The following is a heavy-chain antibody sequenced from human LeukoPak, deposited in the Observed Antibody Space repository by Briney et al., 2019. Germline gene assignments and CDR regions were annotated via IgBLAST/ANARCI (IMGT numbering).Heavy chain of an antibody. V-gene: IGHV1-46*01. J-gene: IGHJ6*02. CDR1: GYTFTNYY. D-gene: IGHD4-23*01. CDR3: ARADYGGNSDYYYYGLDV. Sequence: ASVKVSCKASGYTFTNYYMHWVRQAPGQGLEWMGIINPGGGSTSYTQMFQGRVTMTRDTSTSTVYMELSDLRSEDTAVYYCARADYGGNSDYYYYGLDVWGQGTTVTVSS. CDR2: INPGGGST.